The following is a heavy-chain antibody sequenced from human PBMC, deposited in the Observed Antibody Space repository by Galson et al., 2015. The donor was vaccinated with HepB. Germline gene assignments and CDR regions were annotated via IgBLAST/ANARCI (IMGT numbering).Heavy chain of an antibody. CDR2: ISNDGGNK. CDR1: GFTFSSYA. J-gene: IGHJ4*02. CDR3: AREAITIISSSFDY. D-gene: IGHD3-9*01. Sequence: SLRLSCAASGFTFSSYAIHWVRQAPGKGLEWVALISNDGGNKYYADSVKGRFTISRDNSKNTLYLQVNSLRPEDTAVYYRAREAITIISSSFDYWGQGTLVTVSS. V-gene: IGHV3-30-3*01.